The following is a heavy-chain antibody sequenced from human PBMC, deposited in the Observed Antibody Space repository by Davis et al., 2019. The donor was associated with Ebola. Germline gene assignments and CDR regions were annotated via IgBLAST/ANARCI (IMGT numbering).Heavy chain of an antibody. CDR3: ARLQGGTDLWASDY. J-gene: IGHJ4*02. D-gene: IGHD1-26*01. CDR1: GYIFSNYD. Sequence: ASVKVSCKASGYIFSNYDINWVRQAPGQGLEWMGSITAHNGHTNFAQTFQGRITMTTDTSTTTAYMELRSLTSDDTAVYYCARLQGGTDLWASDYWGQGSLVTVSS. V-gene: IGHV1-18*01. CDR2: ITAHNGHT.